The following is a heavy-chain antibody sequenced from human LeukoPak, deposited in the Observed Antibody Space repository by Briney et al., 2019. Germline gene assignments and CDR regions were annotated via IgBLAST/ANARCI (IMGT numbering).Heavy chain of an antibody. J-gene: IGHJ4*02. V-gene: IGHV3-74*01. CDR2: INSDGSTT. Sequence: QPGGSLRLSCAASGFTFSSYWMHWVRQAPGKGLVWVSRINSDGSTTNYADSVKGRFTISRDNAKNTLDLQMNSLRAEDTAVYYCARRSSGSPPYYFDYWGQGTPVTVSS. D-gene: IGHD1-26*01. CDR3: ARRSSGSPPYYFDY. CDR1: GFTFSSYW.